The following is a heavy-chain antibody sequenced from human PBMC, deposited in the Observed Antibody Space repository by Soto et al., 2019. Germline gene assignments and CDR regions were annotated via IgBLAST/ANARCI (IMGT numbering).Heavy chain of an antibody. V-gene: IGHV3-23*01. J-gene: IGHJ4*02. CDR3: AKGEGSGWYEYYFDY. CDR2: ISGSGGST. Sequence: EVQLLESGGGLVQPGGSLRLSCAASGFTFSSYAMSWVRQAPGKGLEWVSAISGSGGSTYYADSVKGRFTISRDNSKNKLYLQMNSLRAEDTAVYYCAKGEGSGWYEYYFDYWGQGTLVTVSS. D-gene: IGHD6-19*01. CDR1: GFTFSSYA.